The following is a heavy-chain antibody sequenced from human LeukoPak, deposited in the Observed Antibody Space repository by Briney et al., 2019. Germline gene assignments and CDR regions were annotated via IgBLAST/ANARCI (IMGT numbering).Heavy chain of an antibody. Sequence: SETLCLTCAVYGGSFSGYYWSRIRQPPGKGLEWIGEINHSGSTNYNPSLKSRVTISVDTSKNQFSLKLSSVTAADTAVYYCARGAIAAAGIEWFHPWGQGTLVTVSS. CDR2: INHSGST. D-gene: IGHD6-13*01. V-gene: IGHV4-34*01. CDR3: ARGAIAAAGIEWFHP. J-gene: IGHJ5*02. CDR1: GGSFSGYY.